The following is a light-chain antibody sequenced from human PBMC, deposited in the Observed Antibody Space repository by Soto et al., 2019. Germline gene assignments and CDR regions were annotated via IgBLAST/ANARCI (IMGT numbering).Light chain of an antibody. Sequence: IVLTQSPATLSLSPGERATLSCRASRSVSSYLAWYQQKPGQAPRLLIYDASNRATGIPARFSGSGSGTDFTLTISSLEPEDFAVYYCQQRSNGPRSSFGGGSKVEIK. V-gene: IGKV3-11*01. CDR2: DAS. CDR1: RSVSSY. J-gene: IGKJ4*01. CDR3: QQRSNGPRSS.